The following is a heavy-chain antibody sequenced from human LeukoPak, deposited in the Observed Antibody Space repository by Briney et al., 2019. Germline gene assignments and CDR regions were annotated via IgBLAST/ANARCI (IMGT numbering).Heavy chain of an antibody. CDR2: IIPIFGTA. CDR1: GGTFSSYA. J-gene: IGHJ6*03. CDR3: ARDGSRRGYYYMDV. D-gene: IGHD3-10*01. Sequence: ASVKVSCKASGGTFSSYAIGWVRQAPGQGLEWMGGIIPIFGTANYAQKFQGGVTITTDESTSTAYMELSSLRSEDTAVYYCARDGSRRGYYYMDVWGKGTTVTVSS. V-gene: IGHV1-69*05.